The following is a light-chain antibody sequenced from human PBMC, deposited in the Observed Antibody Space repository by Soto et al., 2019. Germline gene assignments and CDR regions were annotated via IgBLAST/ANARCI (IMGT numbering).Light chain of an antibody. CDR2: EIN. CDR1: SSVFGSSNY. Sequence: QSVLTQPPSASGSPGQSVTISCTGTSSVFGSSNYVSWYQLYPGKAPKVIIYEINKRPSGVPDRFSGSKSGNTASLTVSGLQPEDEADYYCSSFVGNLDVLFGGGTKVTVL. V-gene: IGLV2-8*01. J-gene: IGLJ2*01. CDR3: SSFVGNLDVL.